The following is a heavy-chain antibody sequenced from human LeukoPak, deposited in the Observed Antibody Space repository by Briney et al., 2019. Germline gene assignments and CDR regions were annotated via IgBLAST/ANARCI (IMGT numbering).Heavy chain of an antibody. CDR1: GGSFSGYY. V-gene: IGHV4-34*01. D-gene: IGHD3-22*01. CDR2: INHSGST. Sequence: PSETLSLTCAVYGGSFSGYYWSWIRQPPGKGLEWIGEINHSGSTNYNPSLKSRVTISVDTSKNQFSLKLSSVTAADTAVYYCARAGNYYDSSGYYNHWGQGTLVTVSS. CDR3: ARAGNYYDSSGYYNH. J-gene: IGHJ4*02.